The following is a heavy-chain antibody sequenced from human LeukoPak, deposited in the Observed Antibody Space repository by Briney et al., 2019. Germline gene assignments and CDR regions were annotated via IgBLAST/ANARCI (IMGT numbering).Heavy chain of an antibody. D-gene: IGHD6-6*01. CDR1: GGSISSYY. Sequence: PSETLSLTCTVSGGSISSYYWSWIRQPPGKGLEWIGYIYYSGSTNYNPSLKSRVTISVDTSKNQFSLKLSSVTAADTAVYYCARGQVAVRYDYWGQGTLVTVSS. J-gene: IGHJ4*02. CDR2: IYYSGST. V-gene: IGHV4-59*01. CDR3: ARGQVAVRYDY.